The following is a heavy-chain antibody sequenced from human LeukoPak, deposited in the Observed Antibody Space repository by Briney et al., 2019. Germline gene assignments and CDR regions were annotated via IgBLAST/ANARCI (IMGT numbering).Heavy chain of an antibody. CDR3: ARDIGSVVVVADTPGY. V-gene: IGHV1-18*01. D-gene: IGHD2-15*01. CDR1: GYTFTSYG. J-gene: IGHJ4*02. Sequence: ASVKVSCKASGYTFTSYGISGVRQAPGQGLEWMGCISAYNGNTNYAQKLQGRVTMTTDTSTSTAYMELRSLRSDDTAVYYCARDIGSVVVVADTPGYWGQGTLVTVSS. CDR2: ISAYNGNT.